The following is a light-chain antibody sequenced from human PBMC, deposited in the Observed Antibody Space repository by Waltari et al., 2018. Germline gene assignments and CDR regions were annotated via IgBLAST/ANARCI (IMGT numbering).Light chain of an antibody. CDR3: CSYTSSTTLYV. Sequence: QSALTQPASVSGSPGQSITISCTGTTSDVGGYMSVSWYQHHADKAPRLMIFDVSHRPSGVSSRFSGSKSGNTASLTISGLQVEDEADYYCCSYTSSTTLYVVGTGTRVTVL. J-gene: IGLJ1*01. CDR2: DVS. CDR1: TSDVGGYMS. V-gene: IGLV2-14*03.